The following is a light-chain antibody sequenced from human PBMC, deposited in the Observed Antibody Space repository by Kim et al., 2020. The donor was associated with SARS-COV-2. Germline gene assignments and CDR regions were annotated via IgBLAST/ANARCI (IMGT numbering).Light chain of an antibody. J-gene: IGLJ2*01. CDR2: LNSDGSH. CDR3: QTWGTGIHVV. V-gene: IGLV4-69*01. CDR1: SGHSSYA. Sequence: VKLSCTLSSGHSSYAIALHQQQPEKGPRYFMKLNSDGSHSKGDGIPDRFSGSSSGAERYLTISSLQSEDEADYYCQTWGTGIHVVFGGGTQLTVL.